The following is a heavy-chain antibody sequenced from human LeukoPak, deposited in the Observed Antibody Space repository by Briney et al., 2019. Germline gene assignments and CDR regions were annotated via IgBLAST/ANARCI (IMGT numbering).Heavy chain of an antibody. Sequence: SETLSLTCTVSGGPISNFYWSWIRQPPGKGLEWIGYTYDGGSTSYNPSLKSRVTISVDTSKNQFSLRLTSVTAADTAVYYCASVMGATDFDFWGQGTLVPVSS. CDR2: TYDGGST. CDR1: GGPISNFY. CDR3: ASVMGATDFDF. D-gene: IGHD1-26*01. J-gene: IGHJ4*02. V-gene: IGHV4-59*01.